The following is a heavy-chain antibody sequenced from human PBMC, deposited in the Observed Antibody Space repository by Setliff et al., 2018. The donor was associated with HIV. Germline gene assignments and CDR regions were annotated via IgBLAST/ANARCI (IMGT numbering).Heavy chain of an antibody. Sequence: SETLSLTCTVSDSGTYYWSWIRQPAGKGLEWIGRVSSRGDTNYNPSLKSRVTISVDTSKNHFSLKLRSVTAADTAVYYCARMYSGYDWSPAGARTRYFDYWGQGALVTVSS. V-gene: IGHV4-4*07. CDR3: ARMYSGYDWSPAGARTRYFDY. D-gene: IGHD5-12*01. J-gene: IGHJ4*02. CDR1: DSGTYY. CDR2: VSSRGDT.